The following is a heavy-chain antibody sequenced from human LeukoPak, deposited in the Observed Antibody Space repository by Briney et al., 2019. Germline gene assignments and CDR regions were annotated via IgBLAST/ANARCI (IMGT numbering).Heavy chain of an antibody. D-gene: IGHD6-13*01. V-gene: IGHV5-51*01. CDR1: GYSFTNYW. CDR2: IYPGDSDT. J-gene: IGHJ3*02. CDR3: ARHRQQQLSNTFDI. Sequence: GESLKISCHGSGYSFTNYWIGWVRQMPGKGLDWMGIIYPGDSDTRYSPSFQGQVTISADKSISTAYLQWSSLKASDTAIYYCARHRQQQLSNTFDIWGQGTMVTVSS.